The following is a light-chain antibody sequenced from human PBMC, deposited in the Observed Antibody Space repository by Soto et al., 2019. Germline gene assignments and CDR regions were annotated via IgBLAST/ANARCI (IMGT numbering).Light chain of an antibody. V-gene: IGKV1-39*01. CDR1: QSISNY. CDR3: QQSYITPWT. Sequence: DIQMTQSPSSLSTSVGDRVTITCRTSQSISNYLNWYQQKPGKVPKLLIYAASRLQSGVPSRFSASGSGTVFTLTISSLQPEDFATYYCQQSYITPWTFGQGTKVEIK. J-gene: IGKJ1*01. CDR2: AAS.